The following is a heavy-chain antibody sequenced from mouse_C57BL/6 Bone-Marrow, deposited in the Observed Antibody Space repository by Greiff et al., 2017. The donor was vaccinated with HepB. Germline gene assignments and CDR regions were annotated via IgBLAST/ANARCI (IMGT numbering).Heavy chain of an antibody. CDR2: ISSGGSYT. CDR3: ASESPPPTGDAMDY. V-gene: IGHV5-6*02. Sequence: EVMLVESGGDLVKPGGSLKLSCAASGFTFSSYGMSWVRQTPDKRLEWVATISSGGSYTYYPDSVKGRFTISRDNAKNTLYLQMSSLKSEDTAMYHCASESPPPTGDAMDYWGQGTSVTVSS. CDR1: GFTFSSYG. J-gene: IGHJ4*01.